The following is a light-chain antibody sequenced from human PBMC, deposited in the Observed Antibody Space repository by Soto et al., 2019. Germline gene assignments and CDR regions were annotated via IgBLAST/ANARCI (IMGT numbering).Light chain of an antibody. CDR1: QSISSY. Sequence: DIQMTQSPSSLSASVGDRVTITCRASQSISSYLNWYQQKPGKAHKLLIYAASSLQSGVQSRFSGSGSGTDFTLTISSLQPEDVATYYCQKCKVAPFTFGGGTKVDIK. CDR2: AAS. V-gene: IGKV1-39*01. J-gene: IGKJ4*01. CDR3: QKCKVAPFT.